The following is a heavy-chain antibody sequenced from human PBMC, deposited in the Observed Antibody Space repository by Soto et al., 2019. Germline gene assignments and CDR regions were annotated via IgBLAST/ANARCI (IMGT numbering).Heavy chain of an antibody. CDR3: AKTFGSHWLLDY. V-gene: IGHV3-23*01. CDR1: GFTLSDYA. D-gene: IGHD3-9*01. Sequence: PGGSLRLSCAGSGFTLSDYAISWVRQSPGKGLEWVSAMSGSGGSIYYADSVKGRFTISRDNSKNTVYLQMSSLRGEDTAVYYCAKTFGSHWLLDYWGQGTLVTVSS. J-gene: IGHJ4*02. CDR2: MSGSGGSI.